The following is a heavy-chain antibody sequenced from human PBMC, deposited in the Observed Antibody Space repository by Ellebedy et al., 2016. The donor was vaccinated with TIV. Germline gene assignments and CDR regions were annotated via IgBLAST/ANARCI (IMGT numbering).Heavy chain of an antibody. CDR2: IGGVGSST. V-gene: IGHV3-23*01. J-gene: IGHJ4*02. CDR3: AKDLYGGATASFDY. CDR1: GFTFSSYA. Sequence: GGSLRLSCSASGFTFSSYAMTWVRQAPGKGLEWVSGIGGVGSSTYYAESVRGRFTISRDNSKNTLYLQMNSLRAEDTAVYYCAKDLYGGATASFDYWGQGTLVTVSS. D-gene: IGHD3-16*01.